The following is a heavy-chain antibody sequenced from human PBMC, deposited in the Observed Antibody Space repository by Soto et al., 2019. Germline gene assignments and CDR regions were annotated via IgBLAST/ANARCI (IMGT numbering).Heavy chain of an antibody. J-gene: IGHJ5*02. V-gene: IGHV3-23*01. CDR2: ISVLGGST. CDR3: SKGPNGLLWFGGDGAWFDP. Sequence: EVQLLDSGGGLVQPGGALRLSCAASGFTFSSYAMSWVLQAPGKGLEWVSAISVLGGSTYYADSVKGRFTISRDNTKNTLYLQMNSLRADDTAVSYCSKGPNGLLWFGGDGAWFDPWGQGTLVPVSS. D-gene: IGHD3-10*01. CDR1: GFTFSSYA.